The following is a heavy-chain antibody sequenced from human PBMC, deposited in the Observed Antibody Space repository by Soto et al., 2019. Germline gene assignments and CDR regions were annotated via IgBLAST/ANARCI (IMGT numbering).Heavy chain of an antibody. CDR2: INHSGST. J-gene: IGHJ4*01. D-gene: IGHD2-15*01. V-gene: IGHV4-34*01. CDR1: GGSFSGYY. CDR3: ARAAPRYCGGGSCCYGRAY. Sequence: PSETLSLTCAVCGGSFSGYYWSRIRQPPGKGLEWIGEINHSGSTNYNPSLKSRVTISVDTSKNQFSLKLSSVTAADTAVYYCARAAPRYCGGGSCCYGRAYWGQGTLVTFSS.